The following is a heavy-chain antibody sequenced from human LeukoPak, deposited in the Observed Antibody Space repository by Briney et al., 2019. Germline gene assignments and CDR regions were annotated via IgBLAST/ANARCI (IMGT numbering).Heavy chain of an antibody. V-gene: IGHV4-34*01. CDR3: ARGRYSFGC. D-gene: IGHD5-18*01. CDR2: INHSGST. CDR1: GGSFSGYY. J-gene: IGHJ4*02. Sequence: KPSETLSLTCAVYGGSFSGYYWSWIRQPPGKGLEWIGEINHSGSTNYNPSLKSRVTISVDTSKNQFSLNLSSVTAADTAVYFCARGRYSFGCWGQGTLVTVSS.